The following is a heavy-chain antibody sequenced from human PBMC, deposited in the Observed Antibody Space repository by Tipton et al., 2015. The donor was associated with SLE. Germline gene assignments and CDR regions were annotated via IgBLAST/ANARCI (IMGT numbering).Heavy chain of an antibody. CDR1: GGSITSSGYS. Sequence: TLSLTCTVSGGSITSSGYSWDWVRQPPGKGLEWVGCIYYGGTTYYNPSLRSRVTISLDTSKNQFSLKLTSLTAADTAVYYCARRPTGYFEYWGQGALVTVSS. V-gene: IGHV4-39*01. CDR2: IYYGGTT. J-gene: IGHJ4*02. CDR3: ARRPTGYFEY.